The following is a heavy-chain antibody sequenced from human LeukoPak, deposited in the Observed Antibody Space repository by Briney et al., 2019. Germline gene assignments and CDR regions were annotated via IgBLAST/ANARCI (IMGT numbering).Heavy chain of an antibody. CDR1: GFFISSGAY. Sequence: SETLSLTCTVSGFFISSGAYWGWIRQPPGKGLEWIGRIYHSGNTYYNPSLKSRVTISVDTSKNQFSLHLSSVTAADTAVYYCARGHTLGGYYKQKYYYYGMDVWGQGTTVTVSS. D-gene: IGHD3-9*01. CDR2: IYHSGNT. V-gene: IGHV4-38-2*02. CDR3: ARGHTLGGYYKQKYYYYGMDV. J-gene: IGHJ6*02.